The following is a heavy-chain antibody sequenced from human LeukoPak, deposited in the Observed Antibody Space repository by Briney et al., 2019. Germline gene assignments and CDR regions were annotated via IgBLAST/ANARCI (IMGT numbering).Heavy chain of an antibody. CDR1: GGSFSGSH. CDR2: IYPNGNT. D-gene: IGHD6-25*01. Sequence: PSETLSLTCTVSGGSFSGSHWIWIRQPAGQGLEYIGRIYPNGNTNYNPSLKSRVTVSADTSKDQFSLKLTSVTAADTAVYYCARESRAAGHFDYWGQGTLVTVSS. V-gene: IGHV4-4*07. J-gene: IGHJ4*02. CDR3: ARESRAAGHFDY.